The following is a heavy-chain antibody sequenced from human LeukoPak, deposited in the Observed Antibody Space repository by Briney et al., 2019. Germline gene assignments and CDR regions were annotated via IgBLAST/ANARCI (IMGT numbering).Heavy chain of an antibody. V-gene: IGHV3-23*01. CDR2: ISGGGGST. CDR3: ARKLLYYYYGMDV. D-gene: IGHD2/OR15-2a*01. CDR1: GFTFSSYA. Sequence: GGSLRLSCAASGFTFSSYAMSWVRQAPGKGLEWVSAISGGGGSTYYADSVKGRFTISRDNSKNTLYLQMNSLRAEDTAVYYCARKLLYYYYGMDVWGQGTTVTVSS. J-gene: IGHJ6*02.